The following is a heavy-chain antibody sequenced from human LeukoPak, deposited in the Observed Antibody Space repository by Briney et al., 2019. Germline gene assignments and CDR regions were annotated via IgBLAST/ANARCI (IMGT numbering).Heavy chain of an antibody. J-gene: IGHJ4*02. Sequence: GGSLRLSCAASGFTLTDNYMSWIRQAPGKGLEWVAYINNVGNIIYYADSVKGRFTISRDNAKQSLYLQMNSLRAEDTAVYYCAKDSTIFGVVIRYTYYFDYWGQGTLVTVSS. CDR3: AKDSTIFGVVIRYTYYFDY. CDR2: INNVGNII. D-gene: IGHD3-3*01. CDR1: GFTLTDNY. V-gene: IGHV3-11*01.